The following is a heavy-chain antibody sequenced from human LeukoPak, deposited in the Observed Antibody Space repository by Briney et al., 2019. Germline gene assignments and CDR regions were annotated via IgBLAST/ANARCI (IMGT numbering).Heavy chain of an antibody. CDR2: IYYSGST. Sequence: SKTLSLTCTVSGGSISSYYWSWIRQPPGKGLEWIGYIYYSGSTNYNPSLKSRVTISVDTSKNQFSLKLSSVTAADTAVYYCARGPLDDYWGQGTLVTVSS. J-gene: IGHJ4*02. CDR1: GGSISSYY. V-gene: IGHV4-59*01. CDR3: ARGPLDDY. D-gene: IGHD6-6*01.